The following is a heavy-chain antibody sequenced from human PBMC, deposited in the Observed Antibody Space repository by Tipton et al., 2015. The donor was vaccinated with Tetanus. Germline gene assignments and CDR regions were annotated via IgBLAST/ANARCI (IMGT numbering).Heavy chain of an antibody. V-gene: IGHV1-69*01. CDR1: GGTFSSYA. J-gene: IGHJ4*02. CDR3: ARDHPSTVGTGYFGY. Sequence: QSGAEVKKPGSSVKVSCKASGGTFSSYAISWVRQAPGQGLEWMGGIIPIFGTANYAQKFQGRVTITADESTSTAYMELSSLRSEDTAVYYCARDHPSTVGTGYFGYCGQGTLVTVSS. D-gene: IGHD4-17*01. CDR2: IIPIFGTA.